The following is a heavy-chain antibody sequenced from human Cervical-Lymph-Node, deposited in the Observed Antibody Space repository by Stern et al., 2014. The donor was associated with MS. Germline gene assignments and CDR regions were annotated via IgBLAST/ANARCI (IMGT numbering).Heavy chain of an antibody. CDR3: ARAPWGGGVYYYYGMDV. J-gene: IGHJ6*02. CDR1: GDSVCSNSAA. D-gene: IGHD3-16*01. V-gene: IGHV6-1*01. CDR2: NYYRPKWYT. Sequence: QVQLQESGPGLVKPSQTLSLTCAISGDSVCSNSAAWNWIRQSPSRGLEXLGRNYYRPKWYTDYDVYVKRRITINPDTSKDQFSLQLNSVTPEDTAVYYCARAPWGGGVYYYYGMDVWGQGTTVTVSS.